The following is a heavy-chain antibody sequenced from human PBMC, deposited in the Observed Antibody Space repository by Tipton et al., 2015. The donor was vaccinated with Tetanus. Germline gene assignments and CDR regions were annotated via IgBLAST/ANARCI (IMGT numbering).Heavy chain of an antibody. CDR3: AKGGGHSGSWSDYLDS. CDR1: GFTFSTFV. CDR2: IIAGGGTT. V-gene: IGHV3-23*01. J-gene: IGHJ4*02. D-gene: IGHD6-13*01. Sequence: SLRLSCAASGFTFSTFVMAWVRQAPGKGLEWVSTIIAGGGTTHYADSVKGRFTISRDNSKNALYLQMNSLRADDTAVYYCAKGGGHSGSWSDYLDSWGQGTLVTVSS.